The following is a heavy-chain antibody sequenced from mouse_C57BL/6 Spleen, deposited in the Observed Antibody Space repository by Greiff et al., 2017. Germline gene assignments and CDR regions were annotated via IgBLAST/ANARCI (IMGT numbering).Heavy chain of an antibody. CDR3: AKPHPYYAMDY. J-gene: IGHJ4*01. CDR1: GFSLTSYG. V-gene: IGHV2-3*01. CDR2: ICGDGST. Sequence: QVQLKEPGPGLVAPSQSLPITCTVSGFSLTSYGVSWVSQPPGQGLEWLGVICGDGSTTYHSALISRLSIKKDNSKSQVFLKLNSLQTDDTATYYCAKPHPYYAMDYWGQGTSVTVSS.